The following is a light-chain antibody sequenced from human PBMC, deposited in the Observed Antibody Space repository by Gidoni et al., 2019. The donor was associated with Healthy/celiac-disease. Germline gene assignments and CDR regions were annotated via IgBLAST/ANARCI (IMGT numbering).Light chain of an antibody. CDR2: AAS. V-gene: IGKV1-39*01. Sequence: IQMTQSPSSLSASVGDRVTITCRASQSISSYLNWYQQKPGKAPKLLIYAASSLQSGVPSRFSGSGSGTDFTLTISSLQPEDFATYYCPQSYSTPLTFGGETKVEIK. J-gene: IGKJ4*01. CDR3: PQSYSTPLT. CDR1: QSISSY.